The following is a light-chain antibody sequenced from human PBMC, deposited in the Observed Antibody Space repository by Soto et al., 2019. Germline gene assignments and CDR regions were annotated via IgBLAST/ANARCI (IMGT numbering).Light chain of an antibody. V-gene: IGKV3-15*01. CDR3: QQYNNWPRT. J-gene: IGKJ1*01. CDR2: GAS. Sequence: EIVMTQSPAPLSVSPGERATLSCRASQSVSSNLAWYQQKPGQAPRLLIYGASTRATGVPARVSGSGSGREFTLTINSLQSEDFAVYYCQQYNNWPRTFGQGTKVDIK. CDR1: QSVSSN.